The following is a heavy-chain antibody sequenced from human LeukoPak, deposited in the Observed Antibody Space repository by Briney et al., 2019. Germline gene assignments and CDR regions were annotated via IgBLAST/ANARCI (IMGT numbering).Heavy chain of an antibody. CDR1: GYTFTNYD. J-gene: IGHJ5*02. CDR3: ARGPRAIAVAGTSWFDP. D-gene: IGHD6-19*01. V-gene: IGHV1-8*01. CDR2: MNPNSGNT. Sequence: ASVKVSCKASGYTFTNYDINWVRQATGQGLEWMGWMNPNSGNTGYAQKFQGRVTMTRNTSISTAYMELSSLISEDTAVYYCARGPRAIAVAGTSWFDPWGQGTLVTVSS.